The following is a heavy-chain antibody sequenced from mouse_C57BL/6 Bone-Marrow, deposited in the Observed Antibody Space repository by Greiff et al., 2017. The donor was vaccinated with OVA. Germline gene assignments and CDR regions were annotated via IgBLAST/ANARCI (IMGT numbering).Heavy chain of an antibody. CDR2: ISNGGGST. CDR3: ARHEGNEGYFDY. V-gene: IGHV5-12*01. Sequence: EVKLMESGGGLVQPGGSLKLSCAASGFTFSDYYMYWVRQTPEKRLEWVAYISNGGGSTYYPDTVKGRFTISRDNAKNTLYLQMSRLKSEDTAMYYCARHEGNEGYFDYWGQGTTLTVSS. J-gene: IGHJ2*01. CDR1: GFTFSDYY.